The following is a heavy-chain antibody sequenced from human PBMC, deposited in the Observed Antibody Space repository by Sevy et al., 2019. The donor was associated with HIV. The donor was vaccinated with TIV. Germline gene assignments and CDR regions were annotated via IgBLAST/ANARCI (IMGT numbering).Heavy chain of an antibody. CDR2: FDPEDDEK. CDR1: GYTLTELS. Sequence: ASVNVFCKVSGYTLTELSMHWVRQAPGKGLEWMGTFDPEDDEKIYAQKFQGRVTMTEDTSTDTAYMELSRLRSEDTAVYYCATTKDYYDTSGYPFDSRGQGTLVTVSS. V-gene: IGHV1-24*01. D-gene: IGHD3-22*01. J-gene: IGHJ4*02. CDR3: ATTKDYYDTSGYPFDS.